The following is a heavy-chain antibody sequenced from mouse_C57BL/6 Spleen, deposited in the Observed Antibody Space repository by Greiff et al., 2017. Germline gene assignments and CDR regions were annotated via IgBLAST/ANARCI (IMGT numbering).Heavy chain of an antibody. V-gene: IGHV5-4*01. CDR2: ISDGGRYT. J-gene: IGHJ4*01. CDR1: GFPFSSYA. CDR3: AKDDYDAMDY. Sequence: EVQLVESGGGLVKPGGSLKLSCAASGFPFSSYAMSWVRQTPEKRLEWVATISDGGRYTYYPDNVKGRFTISRDKAKNNLYLQMSQLKAEDTAMYYCAKDDYDAMDYWGQGTSGTVSS.